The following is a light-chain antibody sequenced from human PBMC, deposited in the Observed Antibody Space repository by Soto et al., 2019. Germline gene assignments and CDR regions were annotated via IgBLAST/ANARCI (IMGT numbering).Light chain of an antibody. Sequence: IQMTLSVSTLSASGGYRVTLIYRASQNIGTSLAWYQQNPGKAPKILISDASTLESGVPSRFGGSGSETEYTLSITSLQPEDFATYHCQQCFWHWTFGQGTKVDIK. CDR2: DAS. V-gene: IGKV1-5*02. CDR1: QNIGTS. CDR3: QQCFWHWT. J-gene: IGKJ1*01.